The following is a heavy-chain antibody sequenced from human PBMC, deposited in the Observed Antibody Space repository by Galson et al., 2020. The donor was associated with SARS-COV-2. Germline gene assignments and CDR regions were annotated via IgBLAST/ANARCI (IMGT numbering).Heavy chain of an antibody. V-gene: IGHV1-18*01. D-gene: IGHD3-22*01. CDR2: LSAYNGNK. J-gene: IGHJ6*02. Sequence: ASVTVSCKASGYTFTSYGISWVRQATGQGLEWMGWLSAYNGNKNYEQKLQGRVTMTTDKSTSTAYMELRSLRSDDTAVYYCARSIFTMIEKEGYYYYYGMDVWGQGTTVTVSS. CDR1: GYTFTSYG. CDR3: ARSIFTMIEKEGYYYYYGMDV.